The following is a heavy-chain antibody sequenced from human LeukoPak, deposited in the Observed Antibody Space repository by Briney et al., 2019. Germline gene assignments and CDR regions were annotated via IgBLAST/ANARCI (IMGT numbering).Heavy chain of an antibody. Sequence: TGGSLRLSCAASGFTFSNYNITWVRQAPGKGLEWVSSISSRGSYIYYADSVKGRFAISADNAMNSLYLQMNSLRAEDTAVYYCARAADYGDYNEYFQHWGQGTLVTVSS. V-gene: IGHV3-21*01. CDR1: GFTFSNYN. D-gene: IGHD4-17*01. CDR3: ARAADYGDYNEYFQH. CDR2: ISSRGSYI. J-gene: IGHJ1*01.